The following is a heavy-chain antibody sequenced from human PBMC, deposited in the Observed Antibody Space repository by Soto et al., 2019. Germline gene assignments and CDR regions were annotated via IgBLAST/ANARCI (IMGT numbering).Heavy chain of an antibody. CDR1: GGTFSSYA. D-gene: IGHD1-26*01. V-gene: IGHV1-69*01. Sequence: QVQLVQSGAEVKKPGSSVKVSCKASGGTFSSYAISWVRQAPGQGLEWMGGIIPIFGTANYAQKFQGRVTITADESTSTAYMELSSLRSADTAVYYCAMRPPEQVYYYYGMDVWGQGTKVTVSS. CDR2: IIPIFGTA. CDR3: AMRPPEQVYYYYGMDV. J-gene: IGHJ6*02.